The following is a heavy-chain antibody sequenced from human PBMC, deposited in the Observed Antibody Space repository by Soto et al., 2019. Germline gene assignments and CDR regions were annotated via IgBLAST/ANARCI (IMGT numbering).Heavy chain of an antibody. CDR1: GASVSSPSYY. V-gene: IGHV4-61*01. J-gene: IGHJ4*02. Sequence: QVQLQESGPGLVKPSETLSLTCTVSGASVSSPSYYWSWIRQPPGKGLEWIGYISYSGRTNYNPSLRSRVRMSSDKSKNQFSLKVTSVTAADTAVYYCARVENDSSGYPKKWFDYWGQGTLVTVSS. CDR3: ARVENDSSGYPKKWFDY. D-gene: IGHD3-22*01. CDR2: ISYSGRT.